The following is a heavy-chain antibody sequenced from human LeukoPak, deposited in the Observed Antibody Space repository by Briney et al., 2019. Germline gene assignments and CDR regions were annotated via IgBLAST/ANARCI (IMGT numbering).Heavy chain of an antibody. D-gene: IGHD6-13*01. V-gene: IGHV4-38-2*02. Sequence: SQTLPLTCNVSGYSISSGYYWGWIRQPPGKGLEWIGSINHSGSTYYNPSLKSRVTISVDTSKNQFSLKLSSVIAADTAVYYCARAPPGSGSWFDYWGQGTLVTVSS. CDR2: INHSGST. CDR1: GYSISSGYY. J-gene: IGHJ4*02. CDR3: ARAPPGSGSWFDY.